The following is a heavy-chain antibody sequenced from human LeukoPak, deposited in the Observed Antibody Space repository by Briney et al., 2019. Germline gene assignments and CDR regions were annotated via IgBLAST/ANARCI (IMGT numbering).Heavy chain of an antibody. CDR3: AKDRSGSYGGPFDY. CDR1: GFTVSSNY. J-gene: IGHJ4*02. CDR2: IYSGGST. D-gene: IGHD1-26*01. V-gene: IGHV3-53*01. Sequence: PGGSLRLSCAASGFTVSSNYMSWVRQAPGKGLEWVSVIYSGGSTYYADSVKGRFTISRDNSKNTLYLQMNSLRAEDTAVYYCAKDRSGSYGGPFDYWGQGTLVTVSS.